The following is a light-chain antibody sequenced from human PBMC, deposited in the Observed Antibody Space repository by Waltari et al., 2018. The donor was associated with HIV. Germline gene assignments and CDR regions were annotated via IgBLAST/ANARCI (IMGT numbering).Light chain of an antibody. CDR3: GTWDNSLGAGV. Sequence: QSVLTQPPSVSATPGQKVTISCSGTRTTLPNNGVSWYQLLPGTAPKLLIYDNNKRPSGIPDRFSGSKSGTSATLAITGLLTGDEADYYCGTWDNSLGAGVFGGGTTVTVL. V-gene: IGLV1-51*01. CDR2: DNN. J-gene: IGLJ2*01. CDR1: RTTLPNNG.